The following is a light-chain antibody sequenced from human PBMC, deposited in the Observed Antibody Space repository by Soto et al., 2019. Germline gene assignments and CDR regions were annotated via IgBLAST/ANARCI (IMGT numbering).Light chain of an antibody. CDR1: QSVSSN. J-gene: IGKJ4*01. V-gene: IGKV3D-15*01. CDR2: GAS. CDR3: QQYNNWPPLT. Sequence: EVVRTQSPATLSVSPVERDTLSCRGSQSVSSNLVWYQQTPGQAPRLLLYGASTRATGIPARFSGSGSGTEFTLTISSLHSEDFAVYYCQQYNNWPPLTFSGGTKVDNK.